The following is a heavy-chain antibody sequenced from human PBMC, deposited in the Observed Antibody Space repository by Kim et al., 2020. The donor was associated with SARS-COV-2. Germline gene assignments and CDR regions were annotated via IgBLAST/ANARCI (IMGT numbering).Heavy chain of an antibody. J-gene: IGHJ4*02. CDR1: GFTFSSYA. D-gene: IGHD3-10*01. CDR2: ISYDGSNK. Sequence: GGSLRLSCAASGFTFSSYAMHWVRQAPGKGLEWVAVISYDGSNKYYADSVKGRFTISRDNSKNTLYLQMNSLRAEDTAVYYCARLYGSGSPGDSGGQGTLVTVSS. CDR3: ARLYGSGSPGDS. V-gene: IGHV3-30-3*01.